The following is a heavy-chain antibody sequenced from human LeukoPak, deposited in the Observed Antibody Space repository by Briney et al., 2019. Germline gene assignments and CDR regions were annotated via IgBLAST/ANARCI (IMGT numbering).Heavy chain of an antibody. Sequence: ASVKVSCKASGYAFTSYYIHWVRQAPGEGLEWMGIINSSGGSTSYSQKFQGRVTMTRDTSTSIVYMELSSLRSEDTAVYFCAREFTSSESRHYDYWGQGTLVTVSS. D-gene: IGHD2-2*01. J-gene: IGHJ4*02. CDR2: INSSGGST. V-gene: IGHV1-46*01. CDR1: GYAFTSYY. CDR3: AREFTSSESRHYDY.